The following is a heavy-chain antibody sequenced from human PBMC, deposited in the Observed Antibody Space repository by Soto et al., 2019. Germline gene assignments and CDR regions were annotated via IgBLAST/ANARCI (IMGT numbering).Heavy chain of an antibody. J-gene: IGHJ4*02. CDR3: VRDDDNLDNGLDH. CDR1: GFTFSSYG. D-gene: IGHD1-1*01. V-gene: IGHV3-30*19. Sequence: QVQLVESGGGVVQPGGSLRLSCTASGFTFSSYGMHWVRQAPGKGLQWVAVIPHDGTYQYYLDSVKGRFTISRDNSKDTLYLQMNSLRVEDTAVYYCVRDDDNLDNGLDHWGQGTLATVSS. CDR2: IPHDGTYQ.